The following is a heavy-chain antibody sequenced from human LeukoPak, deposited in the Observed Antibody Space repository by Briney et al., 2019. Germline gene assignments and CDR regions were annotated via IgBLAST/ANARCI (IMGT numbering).Heavy chain of an antibody. CDR2: IYTSGTT. J-gene: IGHJ3*02. Sequence: SETLSLTCTVSGGSISNYYWSWIRQPAGKGLEWIGRIYTSGTTHYNPSLKSRVTMPVDTSKNQFSLKLNSVTAADTAVYYCAKSNGYGLVDIWGQGTMVTVSS. D-gene: IGHD3-10*01. CDR3: AKSNGYGLVDI. V-gene: IGHV4-4*07. CDR1: GGSISNYY.